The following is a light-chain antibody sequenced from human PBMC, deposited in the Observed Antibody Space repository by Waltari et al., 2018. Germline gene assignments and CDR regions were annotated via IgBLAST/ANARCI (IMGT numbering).Light chain of an antibody. CDR3: TSFTSRSTWV. J-gene: IGLJ3*02. Sequence: QSALTQPVSVSESPGQSITISCTGTSSDVGAYNFLSWYQQHPGKAPKLMIYEVSNRPSGVSSRFSASKSGNTASLTISGLQAEDEADYYCTSFTSRSTWVFGGGTKLTVL. CDR2: EVS. V-gene: IGLV2-14*01. CDR1: SSDVGAYNF.